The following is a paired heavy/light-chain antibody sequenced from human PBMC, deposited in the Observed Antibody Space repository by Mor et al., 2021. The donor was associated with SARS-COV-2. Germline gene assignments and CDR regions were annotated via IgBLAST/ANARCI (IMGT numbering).Heavy chain of an antibody. J-gene: IGHJ4*02. CDR3: ARGPELHSFDY. Sequence: QVQLQQWGAGLLKPSETLSLTCAVYGESFSDHYWSWIRQPPGKGLEWIGEINHSGSTNYESSLKGRASISIDPSKNQFSLNLNSVTAADTAVYYCARGPELHSFDYWGQGVLVTVSS. D-gene: IGHD3-10*01. V-gene: IGHV4-34*01. CDR2: INHSGST. CDR1: GESFSDHY.
Light chain of an antibody. CDR2: KVS. CDR1: QSLLHSDGNTY. J-gene: IGKJ2*01. Sequence: DVVLTQSPLSLPVILGQPASISCRSSQSLLHSDGNTYLDWFQQRPGQSPRRLIYKVSNRDSGVPDRFSGSGSGTDFTLKISRVEAEDVAVYFCMQGTHWYTFGQGTKLEIK. CDR3: MQGTHWYT. V-gene: IGKV2-30*02.